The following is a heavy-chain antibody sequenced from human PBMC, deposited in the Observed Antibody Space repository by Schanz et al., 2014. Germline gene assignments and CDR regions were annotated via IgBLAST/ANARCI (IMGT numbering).Heavy chain of an antibody. D-gene: IGHD5-18*01. CDR2: IGTSGGT. J-gene: IGHJ4*02. CDR3: AKDAENTAMITDYFDY. V-gene: IGHV3-23*01. Sequence: EVQLLESGGGLVQPGGSLKLSCAASGLIFSNYVMSWVRQAPGKGLEWVSTIGTSGGTNYAESVKGRFTISRDNSKNTLYLQMNSLRAEDTAVYYCAKDAENTAMITDYFDYWGQGTLVIVSS. CDR1: GLIFSNYV.